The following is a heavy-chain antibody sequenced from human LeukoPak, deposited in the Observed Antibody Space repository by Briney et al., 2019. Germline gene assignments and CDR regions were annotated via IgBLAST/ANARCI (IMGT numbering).Heavy chain of an antibody. V-gene: IGHV1-8*01. D-gene: IGHD3-22*01. CDR3: ARGGYYDSSGYARNWFDP. CDR1: GYTFTSYD. J-gene: IGHJ5*02. Sequence: ASVKVSCKASGYTFTSYDINWVRQATGQGLEWMGWMNPNSGNTGYAQKSQGRVTMTRNTSISTAYMELSSLRSEDTAVYYCARGGYYDSSGYARNWFDPWGQGTLVTVSS. CDR2: MNPNSGNT.